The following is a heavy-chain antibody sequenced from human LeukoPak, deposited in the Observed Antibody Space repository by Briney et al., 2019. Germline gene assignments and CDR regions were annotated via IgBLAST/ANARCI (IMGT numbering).Heavy chain of an antibody. J-gene: IGHJ4*02. V-gene: IGHV3-23*01. CDR2: ISGSGGST. Sequence: GGSLRLSCAASGFTFSSFAMTWVRQAPGEGLEWVSTISGSGGSTYYADSVKGRFTISRDNSKNTQYLQMNSLRAEDTAVYYCAKARSSTATTSFDYWGQGTLVTVSS. CDR1: GFTFSSFA. D-gene: IGHD4-17*01. CDR3: AKARSSTATTSFDY.